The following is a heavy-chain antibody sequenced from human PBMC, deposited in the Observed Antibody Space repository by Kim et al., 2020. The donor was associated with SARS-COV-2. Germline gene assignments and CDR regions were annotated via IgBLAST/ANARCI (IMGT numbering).Heavy chain of an antibody. Sequence: GGDTYYAWSVKGRFTISRDNSKNTVYLQLNSLRAEDTAVYYCAKTMQCDSWGQGTLVIVSS. CDR3: AKTMQCDS. J-gene: IGHJ4*02. CDR2: GGDT. D-gene: IGHD2-2*01. V-gene: IGHV3-23*01.